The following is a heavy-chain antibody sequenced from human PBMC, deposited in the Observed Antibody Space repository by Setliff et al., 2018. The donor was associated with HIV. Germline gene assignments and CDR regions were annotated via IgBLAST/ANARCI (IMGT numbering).Heavy chain of an antibody. CDR2: IYTSGST. J-gene: IGHJ4*02. CDR3: ARRRSSGWYHYFDY. Sequence: SETLSLTCTVSGGSISSGSNYWSWIRQPAGKGLEWIGHIYTSGSTNYNPSLKSRVTISVDTSKNQFYLKLSSVTAADTAVYYCARRRSSGWYHYFDYWGQGTLVTVSS. V-gene: IGHV4-61*09. D-gene: IGHD6-19*01. CDR1: GGSISSGSNY.